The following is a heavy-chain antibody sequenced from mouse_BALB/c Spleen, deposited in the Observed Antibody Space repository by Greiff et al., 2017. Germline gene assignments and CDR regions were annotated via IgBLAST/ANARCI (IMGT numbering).Heavy chain of an antibody. D-gene: IGHD1-1*01. CDR1: GFTFTDYY. CDR3: ARSPPHYYGSSSPFAY. V-gene: IGHV7-3*02. Sequence: VQLKESGGGLVQPGGSLRLSCATSGFTFTDYYMSWVRQPPGKALEWLGFIRNKANGYTTEYSASVKGRFTISRDNSQSILYLQMNTLRAEDSATYYCARSPPHYYGSSSPFAYWGQGTLVTVSA. CDR2: IRNKANGYTT. J-gene: IGHJ3*01.